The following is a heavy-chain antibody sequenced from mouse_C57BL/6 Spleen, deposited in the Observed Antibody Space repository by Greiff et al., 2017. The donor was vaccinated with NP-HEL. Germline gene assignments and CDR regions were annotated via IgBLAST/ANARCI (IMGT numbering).Heavy chain of an antibody. CDR3: ARYYYGSIYDYAMDY. J-gene: IGHJ4*01. CDR1: GYTFTDYY. D-gene: IGHD1-1*01. Sequence: QVQLQQSGAELVRPGASVKLSCKASGYTFTDYYINWVKQRPGQGLEWIARIYPGSGNTYYNEKFKGKATLTAEKSSSTAYMQLSSLTSEDSAVYFCARYYYGSIYDYAMDYWGQGTSVTVSS. V-gene: IGHV1-76*01. CDR2: IYPGSGNT.